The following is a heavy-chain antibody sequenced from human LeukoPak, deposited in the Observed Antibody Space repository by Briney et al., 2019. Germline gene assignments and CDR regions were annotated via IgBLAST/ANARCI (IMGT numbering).Heavy chain of an antibody. Sequence: SETLSLTCAVYDGSFSGYYWSWIRQPPGKGLERIGSIYHSGSTSYNPSLKSRVTISVDTSKNQFSLNLSSVTGADTAVYYCARSPISMIVGHYYYYMDVWGKGTTVTVSS. CDR1: DGSFSGYY. CDR2: IYHSGST. J-gene: IGHJ6*03. D-gene: IGHD3-22*01. V-gene: IGHV4-34*01. CDR3: ARSPISMIVGHYYYYMDV.